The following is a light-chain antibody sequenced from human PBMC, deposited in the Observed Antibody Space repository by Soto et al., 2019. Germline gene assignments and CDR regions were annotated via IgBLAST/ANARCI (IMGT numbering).Light chain of an antibody. J-gene: IGLJ1*01. CDR1: SSDVGGFDH. CDR2: DVS. CDR3: NSFTTTTTYV. V-gene: IGLV2-14*03. Sequence: QSVLTQPASVSGSPGQSITISCTGASSDVGGFDHVSWYQQHPGKVPRLLIYDVSSRPSGVSDRFSGSKSGNTASLTISGLQSEDEADDYCNSFTTTTTYVFGTGTRSPS.